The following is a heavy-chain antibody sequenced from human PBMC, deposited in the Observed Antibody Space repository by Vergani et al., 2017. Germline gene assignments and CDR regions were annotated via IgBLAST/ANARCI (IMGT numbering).Heavy chain of an antibody. CDR2: IKSKTDGGTT. CDR3: TTDLGYYDSXGYYCVNWAGYFQH. J-gene: IGHJ1*01. Sequence: EVQLVESGGGLVKPGGSLRLSCAASGFTFSNAWMSWVRQAPGKGLEWVGRIKSKTDGGTTDYAAPVKGRFTISRDDSKNTLYLQMNSLKTEDTAVYYCTTDLGYYDSXGYYCVNWAGYFQHWGQGTLVTVSS. CDR1: GFTFSNAW. D-gene: IGHD3-22*01. V-gene: IGHV3-15*01.